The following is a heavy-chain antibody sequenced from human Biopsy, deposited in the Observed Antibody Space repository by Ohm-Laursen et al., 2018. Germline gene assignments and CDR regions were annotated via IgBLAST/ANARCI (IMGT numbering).Heavy chain of an antibody. V-gene: IGHV1-18*01. CDR2: ISGHNGNT. CDR3: ARIAAAGWDDY. D-gene: IGHD6-25*01. J-gene: IGHJ4*02. CDR1: GYKFTSYG. Sequence: GASVKVSCKASGYKFTSYGMSWVRQAPGQGFEWMGRISGHNGNTNYAQKFQGRITMTIDAATSTGYMDLRSLKSDDTAVYYCARIAAAGWDDYWGQGTLVTVSS.